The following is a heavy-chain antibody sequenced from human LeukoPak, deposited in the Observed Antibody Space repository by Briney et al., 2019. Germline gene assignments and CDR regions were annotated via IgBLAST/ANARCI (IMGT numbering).Heavy chain of an antibody. CDR2: IKEDGSEK. J-gene: IGHJ3*02. CDR3: VKYSDSVPLAALLDAFEI. Sequence: GGSLRLSCAVSGFTFSNYWMSWVRQAPGKGLEWVANIKEDGSEKYYVDSVKGRFTISRDNAKNSLDLQMNSLRAEDTAVYYCVKYSDSVPLAALLDAFEIWGQGTRVTVSP. D-gene: IGHD2-8*01. CDR1: GFTFSNYW. V-gene: IGHV3-7*01.